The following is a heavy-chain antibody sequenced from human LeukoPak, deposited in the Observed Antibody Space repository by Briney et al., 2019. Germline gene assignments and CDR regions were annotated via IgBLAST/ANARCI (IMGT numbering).Heavy chain of an antibody. D-gene: IGHD1-26*01. CDR3: AKDGQVGAIGYFDY. CDR2: VCSGGNNK. J-gene: IGHJ4*02. CDR1: GFIFSTYG. Sequence: GGSLRLSCAASGFIFSTYGMHWVRQAPGKGLEWVAVVCSGGNNKYYSDPVKGRFTISRDNSKNTLYLQMNSLRAEDTAVYYCAKDGQVGAIGYFDYWGQGTLVTVSS. V-gene: IGHV3-33*06.